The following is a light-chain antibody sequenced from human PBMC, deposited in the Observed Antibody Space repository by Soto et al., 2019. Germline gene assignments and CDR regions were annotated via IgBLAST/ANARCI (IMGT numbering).Light chain of an antibody. J-gene: IGKJ1*01. CDR1: QGIRSA. CDR2: AAS. Sequence: AIQLSQSPSSLTASVGDRVTITCRASQGIRSALCWYQQKPGKVPKLLIYAASTLQSGVPSRFSGSGFGTDFTLTINSLQPEDFATYYCLLDYAYFWAFGQGTKVDIK. V-gene: IGKV1-6*01. CDR3: LLDYAYFWA.